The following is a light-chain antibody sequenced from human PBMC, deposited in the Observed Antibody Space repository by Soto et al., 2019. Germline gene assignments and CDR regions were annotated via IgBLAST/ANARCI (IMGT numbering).Light chain of an antibody. CDR2: EDT. J-gene: IGLJ3*02. CDR1: SSDVGGSKL. Sequence: QSALTQPASVSGSPGQSITISCTGTSSDVGGSKLVSWYQHHPGKAPKLIIYEDTKRPSGVSTRFSGSKSGNTASLTISGLQAEDEADYCCCSYASSATWVFGGGTKVTVL. V-gene: IGLV2-23*01. CDR3: CSYASSATWV.